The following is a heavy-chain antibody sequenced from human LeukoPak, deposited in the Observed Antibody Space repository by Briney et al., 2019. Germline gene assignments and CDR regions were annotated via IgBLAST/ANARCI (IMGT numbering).Heavy chain of an antibody. V-gene: IGHV4-61*02. CDR1: GGSISSGSYY. D-gene: IGHD1-26*01. Sequence: PSQTLSLTCTVSGGSISSGSYYWSWIRQPAGKGLEWIGRIYTTGTTNYNPSLKSRVTMSVDTSKNQFSLKLSSVTAADTAVYYCAREVVGATEWGQGTLVTVSS. CDR3: AREVVGATE. CDR2: IYTTGTT. J-gene: IGHJ4*02.